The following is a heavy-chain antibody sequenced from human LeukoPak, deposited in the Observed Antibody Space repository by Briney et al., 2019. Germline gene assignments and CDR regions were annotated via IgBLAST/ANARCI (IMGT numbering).Heavy chain of an antibody. CDR1: GGSISSYY. D-gene: IGHD6-19*01. Sequence: SETLSLTCTVSGGSISSYYWSWIRQPPGKGLEWIGYIYYSGSTNYNPSLKSRVTISVDTSKNQFSLKLSSVTAADTAVYYCAREGARGSSGWLDPWGQGTLVTVSS. CDR3: AREGARGSSGWLDP. J-gene: IGHJ5*02. V-gene: IGHV4-59*01. CDR2: IYYSGST.